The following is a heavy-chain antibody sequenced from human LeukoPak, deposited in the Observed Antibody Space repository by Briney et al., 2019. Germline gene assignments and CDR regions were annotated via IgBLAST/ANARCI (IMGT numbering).Heavy chain of an antibody. Sequence: ETLSLTCTVSGGSISSYYWSWIRQPPGKGLEWIGYIYYSGSTNYNPSLKSRVTISVDTSKNQFSLKLSSVTAADTAVYYCARDYSSGWTSGQGTLVTVSS. CDR1: GGSISSYY. CDR2: IYYSGST. D-gene: IGHD6-19*01. J-gene: IGHJ5*02. CDR3: ARDYSSGWT. V-gene: IGHV4-59*01.